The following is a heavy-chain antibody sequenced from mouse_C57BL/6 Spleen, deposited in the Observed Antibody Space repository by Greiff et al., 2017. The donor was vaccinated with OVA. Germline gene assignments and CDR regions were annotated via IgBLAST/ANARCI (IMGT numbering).Heavy chain of an antibody. V-gene: IGHV5-17*01. J-gene: IGHJ1*03. CDR1: GFTFSDYG. D-gene: IGHD1-1*01. CDR3: AKNYYGYWYFDV. CDR2: ISSGSSTI. Sequence: EVQWVESGGGLVKPGGSLKLSCAASGFTFSDYGMHWVRQAPEKGLEWVAYISSGSSTIYYADTVKGRFTISRDNAKNTLFLQMTSLRSEDTAMYYCAKNYYGYWYFDVWGTGTTVTVSS.